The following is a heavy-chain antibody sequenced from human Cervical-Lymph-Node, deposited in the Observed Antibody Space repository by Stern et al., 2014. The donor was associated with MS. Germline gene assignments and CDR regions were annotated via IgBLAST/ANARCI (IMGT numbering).Heavy chain of an antibody. Sequence: QVPLVQSGAAVKKPGSSVKVSCKASGGSFSMDSISWVRQAPGQGLAWMGGLALMFGTSNYAQKFQGRVTTTADVSTSTAYMELTSLRSEDTAVYFCARDQEGIADSWGQGTLVIVSS. V-gene: IGHV1-69*01. J-gene: IGHJ4*02. D-gene: IGHD6-13*01. CDR1: GGSFSMDS. CDR3: ARDQEGIADS. CDR2: LALMFGTS.